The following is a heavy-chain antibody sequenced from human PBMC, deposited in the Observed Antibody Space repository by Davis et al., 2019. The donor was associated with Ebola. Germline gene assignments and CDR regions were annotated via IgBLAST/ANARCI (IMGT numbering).Heavy chain of an antibody. V-gene: IGHV3-30*18. D-gene: IGHD1-26*01. CDR2: ISYDGSNK. CDR3: ANWVLVGPTT. CDR1: GFTFSSYG. Sequence: GESLKISCAASGFTFSSYGMHWVRQAPGKGLEWVAVISYDGSNKYYADSVKGRFTISRDNSKNTLYLQMNSLRAEDTAVYYCANWVLVGPTTWGQGTLVTVSS. J-gene: IGHJ5*02.